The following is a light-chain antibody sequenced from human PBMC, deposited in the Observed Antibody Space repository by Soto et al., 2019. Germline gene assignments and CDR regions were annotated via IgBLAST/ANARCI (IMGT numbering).Light chain of an antibody. J-gene: IGLJ3*02. CDR3: SSYTITGSWV. CDR2: EVT. CDR1: SSYVGGFNH. V-gene: IGLV2-14*01. Sequence: QSALTQPASVTGSPGQSITISCTGTSSYVGGFNHVSWYQQYPGTAPKLMIYEVTNRPSGVSDRFSGSKSGNTASLTISGLQPEDEADYYCSSYTITGSWVFGGGTKLTVL.